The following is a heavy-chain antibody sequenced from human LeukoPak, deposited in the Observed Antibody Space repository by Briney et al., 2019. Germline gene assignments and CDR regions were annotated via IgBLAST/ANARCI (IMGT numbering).Heavy chain of an antibody. CDR2: IIPIFGTT. D-gene: IGHD6-13*01. J-gene: IGHJ4*02. CDR1: GGTFSSYA. CDR3: ARDQSLAAAGTVDY. V-gene: IGHV1-69*13. Sequence: GASVKVSCKASGGTFSSYAISWVRQAPGQGLEWMGGIIPIFGTTNYAQKFQGRVTITADESTSTAYMDLSSLRSEDTAVYYCARDQSLAAAGTVDYWGQGTLVTVSS.